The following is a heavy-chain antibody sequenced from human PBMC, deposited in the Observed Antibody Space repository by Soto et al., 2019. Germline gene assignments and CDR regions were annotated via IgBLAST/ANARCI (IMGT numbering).Heavy chain of an antibody. Sequence: EVQLVESGGGLLKPGGSLRLSCAASGFTFSSYSMNWVRQAPGKGLEWVSSISSSSSYIYYADSVKGRFTISRDNAKNSLYLQMNSLRVEDTAVYYCARDQPGYSYGYGLGYWGQGTLVTVSS. CDR1: GFTFSSYS. V-gene: IGHV3-21*01. D-gene: IGHD5-18*01. CDR3: ARDQPGYSYGYGLGY. CDR2: ISSSSSYI. J-gene: IGHJ4*02.